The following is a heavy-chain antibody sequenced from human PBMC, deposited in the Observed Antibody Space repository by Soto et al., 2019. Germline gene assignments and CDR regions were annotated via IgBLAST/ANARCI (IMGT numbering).Heavy chain of an antibody. Sequence: EVQLLESGGGLVQPGGSLRLSCAASGFTFSSYAMSCVRQAPGKGLEWVSAISGSGGSTYYADSVKGRFTISRDNSKNTLYQQMISLRDEVTAVYYCAKDLLRGIVMVRGFIKRSTYYFDYWGQGALVPDSS. CDR1: GFTFSSYA. D-gene: IGHD3-10*01. CDR3: AKDLLRGIVMVRGFIKRSTYYFDY. J-gene: IGHJ4*02. V-gene: IGHV3-23*01. CDR2: ISGSGGST.